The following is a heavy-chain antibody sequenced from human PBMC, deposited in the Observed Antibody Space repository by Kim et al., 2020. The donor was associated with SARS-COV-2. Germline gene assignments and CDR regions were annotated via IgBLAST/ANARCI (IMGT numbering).Heavy chain of an antibody. CDR1: GGTFSSYA. CDR3: ARGPLKGCTNGLCYHHYYYMDV. V-gene: IGHV1-69*10. Sequence: SVKVSCKASGGTFSSYAISWVRQAPGQGLEWMGRIIPIPGIANYAQKFQGRVTITADKSTSTAYMELSSLRSEDTAVYYCARGPLKGCTNGLCYHHYYYMDVWGKGTTVTVSS. CDR2: IIPIPGIA. D-gene: IGHD2-8*01. J-gene: IGHJ6*03.